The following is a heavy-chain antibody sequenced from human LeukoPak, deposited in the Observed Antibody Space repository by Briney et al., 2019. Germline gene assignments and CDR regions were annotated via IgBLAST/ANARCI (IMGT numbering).Heavy chain of an antibody. J-gene: IGHJ4*02. CDR2: INHSGST. CDR1: GGSFSGYY. D-gene: IGHD2-15*01. V-gene: IGHV4-34*01. CDR3: ARHASGYCSGGSCPTLVNYFDY. Sequence: SETLSLTCAVYGGSFSGYYWSWIRQPPGKGLEWIGEINHSGSTYYNPSLKSRVTISVDTSKNQFSLKLSSVTAADTAVYYCARHASGYCSGGSCPTLVNYFDYWGQGTLVTVSS.